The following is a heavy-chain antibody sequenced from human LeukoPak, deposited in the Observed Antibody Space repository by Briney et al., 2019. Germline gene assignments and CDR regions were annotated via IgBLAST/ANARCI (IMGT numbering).Heavy chain of an antibody. CDR3: ARHIAVAGSGRYYYGMDV. D-gene: IGHD6-19*01. CDR1: GGTFSSYA. V-gene: IGHV1-69*04. CDR2: IIPILGIA. Sequence: SVKVSCKASGGTFSSYAISWVRQAPGQGLEWMGRIIPILGIANYAQKFQGRVTMTRDTSTSTVYMELSSLRSEDTAVYYCARHIAVAGSGRYYYGMDVWGQGTTVTVSS. J-gene: IGHJ6*02.